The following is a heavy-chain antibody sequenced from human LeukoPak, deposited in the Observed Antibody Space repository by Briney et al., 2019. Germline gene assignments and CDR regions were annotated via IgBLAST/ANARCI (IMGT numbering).Heavy chain of an antibody. CDR2: VCNSGSI. CDR1: GGSITTYY. J-gene: IGHJ4*02. V-gene: IGHV4-59*01. D-gene: IGHD2-2*01. Sequence: PSETLSLTCTVSGGSITTYYWNWSRQSPGKGLEWMGYVCNSGSINYNPSLKSRVFISADTSKNQFSLKLSSVTAADTAVYYCARGGGCTSFSCDFDFWGQGTLVTVSS. CDR3: ARGGGCTSFSCDFDF.